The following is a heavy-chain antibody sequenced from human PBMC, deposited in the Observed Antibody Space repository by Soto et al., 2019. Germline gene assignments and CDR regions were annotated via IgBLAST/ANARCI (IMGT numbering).Heavy chain of an antibody. D-gene: IGHD6-19*01. CDR1: GFTFSSYA. CDR2: ISGSGGST. Sequence: GSLRLSCAASGFTFSSYAMSWVRQAPGKGLEWVSAISGSGGSTYYADSVKGRFTISRDNSKNTLYLQMNSLRAEDTAVYYCAKVRATRYRSGWHFDYWGQGTLVTVSS. V-gene: IGHV3-23*01. J-gene: IGHJ4*02. CDR3: AKVRATRYRSGWHFDY.